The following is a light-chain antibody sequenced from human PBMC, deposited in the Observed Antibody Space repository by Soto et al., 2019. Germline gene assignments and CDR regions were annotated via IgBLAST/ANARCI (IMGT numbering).Light chain of an antibody. J-gene: IGKJ4*01. Sequence: DIQMTQSPSSLSASVGDRVTITCRASQSISSYLNWYQQKPGKAHKLLIYAASSLQSGVPSRFSDSGSGTDFTLTISSLQPEVFATYYCQQSYSTPLTFGGGTKVEIK. CDR3: QQSYSTPLT. CDR1: QSISSY. V-gene: IGKV1-39*01. CDR2: AAS.